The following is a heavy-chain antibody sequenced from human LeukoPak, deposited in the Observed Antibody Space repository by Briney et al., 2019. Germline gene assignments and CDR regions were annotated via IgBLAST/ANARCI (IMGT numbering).Heavy chain of an antibody. V-gene: IGHV3-20*04. CDR2: INWNGGLI. D-gene: IGHD2-21*01. CDR3: TKDGGYCGGDCYLGPYDY. Sequence: GGSLRLSCVASGLNLDYYGMIWVRQAPGKGLEWVAAINWNGGLIDYADSVKGRFTISRDNAKNSLYLQMDSLRAEDTAVYYCTKDGGYCGGDCYLGPYDYWGQGTLVTVSS. J-gene: IGHJ4*02. CDR1: GLNLDYYG.